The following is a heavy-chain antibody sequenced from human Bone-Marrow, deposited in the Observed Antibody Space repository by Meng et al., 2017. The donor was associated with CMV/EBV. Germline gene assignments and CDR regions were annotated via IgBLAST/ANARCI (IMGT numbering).Heavy chain of an antibody. V-gene: IGHV1-69*04. J-gene: IGHJ4*02. Sequence: WKASGVTSHNYALSWVRQAPGQGLEWMGKIIPVLGIADYAQKFQGRVTITADKSTSTAYMELSSLRSEDTAIYYCARLGPDYALDHWGQGTLVTVSS. D-gene: IGHD4-17*01. CDR3: ARLGPDYALDH. CDR2: IIPVLGIA. CDR1: GVTSHNYA.